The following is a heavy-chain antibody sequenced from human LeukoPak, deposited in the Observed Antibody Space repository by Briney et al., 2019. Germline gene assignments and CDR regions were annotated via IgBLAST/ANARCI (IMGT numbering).Heavy chain of an antibody. CDR2: INHSGST. J-gene: IGHJ3*02. CDR3: ARDQSVVPSRAFDI. Sequence: SETLSLTCAVYGGSFSGYYWSWIRQPPGKGLEWIGEINHSGSTNYNPSLKSRVTISVDRSKNQFSLKLSSVTAADTAVYYCARDQSVVPSRAFDIWGQGTMVTVSS. CDR1: GGSFSGYY. D-gene: IGHD2-15*01. V-gene: IGHV4-34*01.